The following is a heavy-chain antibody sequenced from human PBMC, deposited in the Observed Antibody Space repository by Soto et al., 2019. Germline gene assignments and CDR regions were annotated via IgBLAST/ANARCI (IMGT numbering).Heavy chain of an antibody. Sequence: PSQTLSLTCAISGDSVSSNSAAWNWIRQSPSRGLEWLGRTYYRSRWYYDYAVSVKSRMTIKPDTSNNQLSLHLNSVSPEDTAVYFCARAEQTVDYSNSVFWIDPWGQGTRVTVSS. CDR1: GDSVSSNSAA. J-gene: IGHJ5*02. CDR3: ARAEQTVDYSNSVFWIDP. V-gene: IGHV6-1*01. D-gene: IGHD4-4*01. CDR2: TYYRSRWYY.